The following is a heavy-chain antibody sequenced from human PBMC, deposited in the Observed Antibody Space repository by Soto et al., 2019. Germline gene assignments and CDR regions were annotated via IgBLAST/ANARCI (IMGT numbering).Heavy chain of an antibody. J-gene: IGHJ6*02. CDR1: GFAFNNSG. V-gene: IGHV3-30*18. D-gene: IGHD5-12*01. Sequence: GGSLRLSCRLSGFAFNNSGMHWVRQAPGKGLEWMAVISYDGSDKYYADSVKGRVIISRDNSKNTLNLEMNSLRAEDTAIYYCVKDRVPGAYGNYYGMDVWGQGTTVTVSS. CDR3: VKDRVPGAYGNYYGMDV. CDR2: ISYDGSDK.